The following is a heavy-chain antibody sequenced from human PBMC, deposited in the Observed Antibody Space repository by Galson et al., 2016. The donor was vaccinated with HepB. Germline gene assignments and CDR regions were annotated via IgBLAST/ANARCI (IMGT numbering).Heavy chain of an antibody. Sequence: SCAASGFTVSSNYMSWVRPAPGKGLEWVSVIYSAGGTFYADSVKGRFSISRDHSKNTVYLQMNSLRAEDTAVYYCARSSGWYGYFQHWGQGTLVTVSS. D-gene: IGHD6-19*01. CDR2: IYSAGGT. J-gene: IGHJ1*01. CDR1: GFTVSSNY. CDR3: ARSSGWYGYFQH. V-gene: IGHV3-53*01.